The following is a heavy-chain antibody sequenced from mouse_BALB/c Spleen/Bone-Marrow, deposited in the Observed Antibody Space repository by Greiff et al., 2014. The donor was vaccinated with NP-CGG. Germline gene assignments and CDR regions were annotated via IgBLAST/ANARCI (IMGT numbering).Heavy chain of an antibody. V-gene: IGHV4-1*02. CDR3: ARLGYYGAMEY. CDR2: INPDSRTI. CDR1: GFDFSRLW. Sequence: GGGLVQPGGSLKLSCAASGFDFSRLWMSWVRQAPGKGLEWIGEINPDSRTINYTPSLKDKFIISRDNAKNTLYLQMSKVRSEDTALYYCARLGYYGAMEYWGQGTSVTVSS. J-gene: IGHJ4*01. D-gene: IGHD1-1*01.